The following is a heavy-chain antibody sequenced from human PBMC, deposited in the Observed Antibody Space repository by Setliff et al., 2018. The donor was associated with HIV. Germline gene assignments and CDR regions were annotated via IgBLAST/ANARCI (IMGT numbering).Heavy chain of an antibody. V-gene: IGHV4-61*09. Sequence: KSSETLSLTCTVSGGSISSGSYYWSWIRQPAGKGLEWIGHIHTSGSTKYNPSLKSRVTISADTSKNQFSLNLSSVTAAETAVYYCARVGYHGSGRYSFDYWGQGTLVTVPS. CDR3: ARVGYHGSGRYSFDY. CDR1: GGSISSGSYY. CDR2: IHTSGST. D-gene: IGHD3-10*01. J-gene: IGHJ4*02.